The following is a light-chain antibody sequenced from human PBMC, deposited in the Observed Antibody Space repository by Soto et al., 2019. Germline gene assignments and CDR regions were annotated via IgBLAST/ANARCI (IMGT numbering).Light chain of an antibody. CDR1: QSVSSY. V-gene: IGKV3-11*01. J-gene: IGKJ5*01. CDR3: QQRSNWRST. CDR2: DAS. Sequence: EIVLTQSPATLSLSPVERATLSCRASQSVSSYLAWYQQKPGQAPRLLIYDASNRATGIPARFSGSGSGTDFTLTISSLEPEDFAVYSCQQRSNWRSTFGQGTRLEIK.